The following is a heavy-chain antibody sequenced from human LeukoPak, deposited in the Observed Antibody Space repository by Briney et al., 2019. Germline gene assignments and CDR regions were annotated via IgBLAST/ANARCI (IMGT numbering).Heavy chain of an antibody. V-gene: IGHV4-30-2*01. CDR3: ARGFYGAGSQFDY. D-gene: IGHD3-10*01. Sequence: PSETLSLTCAVSGGSISSGDFPWSWIRQPPGKGLEWIGYIFHTRHTSYNPSLKSRVTISVDMSKNQLSLRLTSVTAADTAVYYCARGFYGAGSQFDYWGQGTLVTVSS. J-gene: IGHJ4*02. CDR1: GGSISSGDFP. CDR2: IFHTRHT.